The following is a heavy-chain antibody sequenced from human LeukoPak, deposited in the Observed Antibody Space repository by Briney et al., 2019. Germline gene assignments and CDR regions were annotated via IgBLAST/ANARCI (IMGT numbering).Heavy chain of an antibody. J-gene: IGHJ4*02. Sequence: SETLSLTCTVSGGSIGSYYWSWIRLPPGKGLECIGYIYYTGSTNYNPSLKSRVTISVDTSKNQFSLKLSSVTAADTAVYYCARVRLGILGHYFDYWGQGTLVTVSS. CDR2: IYYTGST. V-gene: IGHV4-59*01. CDR1: GGSIGSYY. D-gene: IGHD7-27*01. CDR3: ARVRLGILGHYFDY.